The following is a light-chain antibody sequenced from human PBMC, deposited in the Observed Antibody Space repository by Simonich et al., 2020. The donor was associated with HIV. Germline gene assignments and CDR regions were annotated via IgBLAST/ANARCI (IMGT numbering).Light chain of an antibody. CDR2: DDT. CDR1: ALPKKY. V-gene: IGLV3-10*01. J-gene: IGLJ3*02. CDR3: YSTDSSGNRV. Sequence: SYELTQPPSVSVSQGQTARITCSGDALPKKYAYWYQQKSGQAPVLVIFDDTKRPSVIPERFSFSSSGTMATLTISGAQVEDEADYYCYSTDSSGNRVFGGGTKLTVL.